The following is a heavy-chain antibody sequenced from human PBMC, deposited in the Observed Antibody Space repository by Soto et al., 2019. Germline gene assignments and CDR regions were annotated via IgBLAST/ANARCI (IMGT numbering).Heavy chain of an antibody. CDR1: GDSISNYY. J-gene: IGHJ3*02. V-gene: IGHV4-59*01. D-gene: IGHD3-9*01. CDR3: ARDRRFSDWSQWAFDI. CDR2: INYSGST. Sequence: PSETLSLTCTVSGDSISNYYWSWIRQPPGKGLEWIAYINYSGSTNYSPSLRSRVTISLDTSKKQFFLNLTSVTAADTAVYYCARDRRFSDWSQWAFDIWGQGTMVTVSS.